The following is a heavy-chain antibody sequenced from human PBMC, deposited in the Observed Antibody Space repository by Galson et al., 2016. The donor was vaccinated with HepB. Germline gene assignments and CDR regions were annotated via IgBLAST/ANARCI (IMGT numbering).Heavy chain of an antibody. J-gene: IGHJ4*02. CDR3: ARGHGDYFPANYFNY. V-gene: IGHV3-23*01. CDR1: GFTFSNYA. D-gene: IGHD4-17*01. Sequence: SLRLSCAASGFTFSNYATAWVRLPPGKGLEWVSTIRGGGDATYYADSVKGRFTISRDNSRSTLYLHLSSLRAEDTALYHCARGHGDYFPANYFNYWGQGTLVTVSS. CDR2: IRGGGDAT.